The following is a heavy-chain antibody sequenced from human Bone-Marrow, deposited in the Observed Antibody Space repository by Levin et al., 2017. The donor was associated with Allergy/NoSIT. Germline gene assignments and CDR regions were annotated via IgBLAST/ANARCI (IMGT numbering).Heavy chain of an antibody. CDR3: VTYDNLGDAFDM. CDR1: GLIVSDTY. V-gene: IGHV3-66*01. D-gene: IGHD3-22*01. Sequence: GGSLRLSCAASGLIVSDTYMGWIRQAPGRGLEFVSIIYRGGTTFYSDSVRGRFFISRDESKNTLYLQMNSLRAEDTAVYHCVTYDNLGDAFDMWGQGIMVTVSA. CDR2: IYRGGTT. J-gene: IGHJ3*02.